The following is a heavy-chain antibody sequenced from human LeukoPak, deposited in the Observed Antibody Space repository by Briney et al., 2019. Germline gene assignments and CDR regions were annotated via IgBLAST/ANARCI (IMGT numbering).Heavy chain of an antibody. CDR2: ISSSSTTI. CDR1: GFTFSSYS. V-gene: IGHV3-48*01. D-gene: IGHD3-22*01. CDR3: ARDEYYDSSGYTS. J-gene: IGHJ4*02. Sequence: GGSLRLSCAASGFTFSSYSXXXXXXXXXXXXXXXSYISSSSTTIYYXDSXXXXXXXSRDNAXNSLYLQMNSLRAEDTAVYYCARDEYYDSSGYTSWGQGTLVTVSS.